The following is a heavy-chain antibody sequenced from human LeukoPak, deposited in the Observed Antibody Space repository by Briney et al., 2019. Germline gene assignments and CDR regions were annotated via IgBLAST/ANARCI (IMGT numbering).Heavy chain of an antibody. J-gene: IGHJ5*02. CDR1: GGSISSYY. V-gene: IGHV4-59*01. D-gene: IGHD3-22*01. CDR2: IYYSGST. CDR3: ARLIARNNWFDP. Sequence: SETLSLTCTVSGGSISSYYWSWIRQPPGKGLEWIGYIYYSGSTNYNPSLKSRVTISVDTSKNQFSPKLSSVTAADTAVYYCARLIARNNWFDPWGQGTLVTVSS.